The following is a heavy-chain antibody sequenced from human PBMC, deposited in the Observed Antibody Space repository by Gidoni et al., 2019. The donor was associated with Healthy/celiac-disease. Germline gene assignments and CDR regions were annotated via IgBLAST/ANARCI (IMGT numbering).Heavy chain of an antibody. Sequence: LQLQESGPGLVKPSETLSLTCTVSCCSRSSSSYYWGWTRQPPGKGLEWIGSIYYSGSTYYNPSLKSRVTISVDTSKNQFSLKLSSVTAADTAVYYCARHGSSSSLYNWFDPWGQGTLVTVSS. CDR3: ARHGSSSSLYNWFDP. V-gene: IGHV4-39*01. J-gene: IGHJ5*02. D-gene: IGHD6-6*01. CDR2: IYYSGST. CDR1: CCSRSSSSYY.